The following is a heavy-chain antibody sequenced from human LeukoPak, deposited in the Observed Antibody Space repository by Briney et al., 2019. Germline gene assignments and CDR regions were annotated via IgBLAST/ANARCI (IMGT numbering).Heavy chain of an antibody. Sequence: GASVKVSCKASGFTFTGYYMHWVRQAPGQGLEWMGRINPNSGGTNYAQKFQGRVTMTRDTSISTAYMELSSLRSEDTAVYYCARLCSGGSCLDYWGQGNLVTVSS. CDR1: GFTFTGYY. V-gene: IGHV1-2*06. CDR3: ARLCSGGSCLDY. D-gene: IGHD2-15*01. CDR2: INPNSGGT. J-gene: IGHJ4*02.